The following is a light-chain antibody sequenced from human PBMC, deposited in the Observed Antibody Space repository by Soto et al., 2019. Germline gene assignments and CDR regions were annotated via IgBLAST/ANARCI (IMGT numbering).Light chain of an antibody. CDR1: SSDVENYKL. CDR3: CSSVGSYV. Sequence: QSVLNQPASVSGSPGQSVTISCTATSSDVENYKLVSWYQQHPGKAPKLIIYEVTTRPSGVSHRFSGSKSANTASLTISGLQPEDEADYYCCSSVGSYVFGTGTKVTVL. V-gene: IGLV2-23*02. CDR2: EVT. J-gene: IGLJ1*01.